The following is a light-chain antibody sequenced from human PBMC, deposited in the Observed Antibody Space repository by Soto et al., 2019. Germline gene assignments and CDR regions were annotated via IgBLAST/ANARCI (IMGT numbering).Light chain of an antibody. CDR1: QNIDTY. Sequence: DIQMTQSPSSLPASFGDRVTLTCRASQNIDTYLNWYQQKPWTAPKLLMYAAYSLDSGVPSRFSGSGSGTDFTLTISRLQPDDFATYDCHQGDTTPYTFGQGTKLEI. V-gene: IGKV1-39*01. CDR2: AAY. J-gene: IGKJ2*01. CDR3: HQGDTTPYT.